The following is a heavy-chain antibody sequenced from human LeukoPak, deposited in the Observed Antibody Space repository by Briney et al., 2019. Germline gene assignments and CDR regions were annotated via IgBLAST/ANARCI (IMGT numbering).Heavy chain of an antibody. CDR2: IKSDGSST. CDR3: ARSDWFDP. V-gene: IGHV3-74*01. Sequence: GGSLRLSCAASGFTFSIYSMHWVRQAPGKGLVWVSRIKSDGSSTSYADSVKGRFTISRDNAKNTLYLQMDSLRVEDTAVYYCARSDWFDPWGQGTQVTVSS. J-gene: IGHJ5*02. CDR1: GFTFSIYS.